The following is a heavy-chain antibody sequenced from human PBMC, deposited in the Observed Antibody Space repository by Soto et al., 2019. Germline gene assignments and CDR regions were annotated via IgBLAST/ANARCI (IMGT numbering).Heavy chain of an antibody. J-gene: IGHJ4*02. CDR1: GFTFSIYG. CDR2: IWFDGSNK. Sequence: QVQLVDSGGGVVQPGRSLRLSCAAPGFTFSIYGMHWVRQAPGKGLEWVALIWFDGSNKYYADCVKGRFTISKDNSKNTMYLQMNSLRTENTAVYYCASVGITGTTFRGFDYWGQGTLVTVSS. V-gene: IGHV3-33*01. CDR3: ASVGITGTTFRGFDY. D-gene: IGHD1-20*01.